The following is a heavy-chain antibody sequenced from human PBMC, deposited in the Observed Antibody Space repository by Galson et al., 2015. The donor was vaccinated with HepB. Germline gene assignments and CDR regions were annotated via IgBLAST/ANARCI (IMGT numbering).Heavy chain of an antibody. CDR1: GYTFSSYA. Sequence: SVKVSCKASGYTFSSYAMHWVRQAPGQRLEWMGWINAGNGNTKYSQKFQGRVTITRDTSASTAYMELSSLRSEDTAVYYCARADWGITMVRGVIDYWGQGTLVTVSS. J-gene: IGHJ4*02. V-gene: IGHV1-3*01. D-gene: IGHD3-10*01. CDR3: ARADWGITMVRGVIDY. CDR2: INAGNGNT.